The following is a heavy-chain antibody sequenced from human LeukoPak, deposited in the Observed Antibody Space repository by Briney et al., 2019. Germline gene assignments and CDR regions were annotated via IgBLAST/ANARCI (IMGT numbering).Heavy chain of an antibody. CDR3: ASRGYSGSEGVDY. D-gene: IGHD1-26*01. V-gene: IGHV4-38-2*01. CDR2: IYHSGRT. J-gene: IGHJ4*02. Sequence: SETLSLTCAVSGYSISSGYYWGWIRQPPGKGLEWIGSIYHSGRTYYNPSLKSRVTISVDTSKNQFSLKLSSVTAADTAVYYCASRGYSGSEGVDYWGQGTLVTVSS. CDR1: GYSISSGYY.